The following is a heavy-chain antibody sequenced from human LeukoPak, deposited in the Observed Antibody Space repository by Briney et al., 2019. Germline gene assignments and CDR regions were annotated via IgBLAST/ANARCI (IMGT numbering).Heavy chain of an antibody. Sequence: GASVKDSCMASVYTFISYYMYWVRPAPGQGLEWMGVINPSGGSTNYAEKFQGRVTMTRDTSTSTVYMELSSLRSEDTAVYYCARGAVAVLRSWFDPWGQGTLVTVSS. D-gene: IGHD6-19*01. CDR3: ARGAVAVLRSWFDP. CDR1: VYTFISYY. CDR2: INPSGGST. V-gene: IGHV1-46*01. J-gene: IGHJ5*02.